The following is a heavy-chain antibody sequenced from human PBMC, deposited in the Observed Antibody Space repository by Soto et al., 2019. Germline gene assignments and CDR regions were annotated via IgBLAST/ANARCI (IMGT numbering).Heavy chain of an antibody. CDR1: GASISRSSSY. Sequence: QLQLQESGPGLVKPSETLPLNCTVSGASISRSSSYWTWIRQPPGKGLEWIGSISDSGGIYYNPSLKSRLIVSVDTSKNHFSLKLSSVTAADTAVYYCASLGTYYGLDVWGQGTTVSVS. CDR3: ASLGTYYGLDV. J-gene: IGHJ6*02. CDR2: ISDSGGI. V-gene: IGHV4-39*02. D-gene: IGHD1-1*01.